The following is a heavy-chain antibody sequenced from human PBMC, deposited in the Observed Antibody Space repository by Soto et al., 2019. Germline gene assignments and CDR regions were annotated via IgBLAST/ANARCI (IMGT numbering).Heavy chain of an antibody. Sequence: GSLRLSCAASGFTFSSYAMSWVRQAPGKGLEWASGISGSGDSTYYADSVKGRFTISRDNSKNTLYLQMNSLRAEDTAVYYCAKDSIRALWFGELLLFGYWGQGTLVTVSS. V-gene: IGHV3-23*01. J-gene: IGHJ4*02. D-gene: IGHD3-10*01. CDR2: ISGSGDST. CDR1: GFTFSSYA. CDR3: AKDSIRALWFGELLLFGY.